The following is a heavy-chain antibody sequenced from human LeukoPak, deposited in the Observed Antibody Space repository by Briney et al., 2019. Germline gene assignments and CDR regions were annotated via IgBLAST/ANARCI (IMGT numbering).Heavy chain of an antibody. V-gene: IGHV4-59*08. D-gene: IGHD3-10*01. CDR3: ARNTGTGYGSGSYYYY. CDR1: GGSISSYY. Sequence: SETLSLTCTVSGGSISSYYWSWIRQPPGKGLEWIGYIYYSGSPNYNPSLKSRVTIPVDTSKNQFSLKLSSVTAADPAVYSCARNTGTGYGSGSYYYYWGQGTLVTVSS. CDR2: IYYSGSP. J-gene: IGHJ4*02.